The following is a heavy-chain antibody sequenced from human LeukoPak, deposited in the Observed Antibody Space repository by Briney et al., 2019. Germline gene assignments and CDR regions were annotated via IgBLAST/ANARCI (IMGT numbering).Heavy chain of an antibody. Sequence: RGSLRLSCAASGFTFSSYDMHWVRQATGKGLEWVSAIGTAGDTYYPGSVKGRFTISRENAKNSLYLQMNSLRAGDTAVYYCASGGVLRFLEWLLGSAFDIWGQGTMVTVSS. D-gene: IGHD3-3*01. CDR1: GFTFSSYD. CDR3: ASGGVLRFLEWLLGSAFDI. J-gene: IGHJ3*02. CDR2: IGTAGDT. V-gene: IGHV3-13*01.